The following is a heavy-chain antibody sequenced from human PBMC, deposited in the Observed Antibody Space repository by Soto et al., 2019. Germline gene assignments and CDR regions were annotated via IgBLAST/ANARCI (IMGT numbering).Heavy chain of an antibody. CDR2: IKQDGSEK. J-gene: IGHJ4*02. CDR3: ARDYYDSSGYYLDY. D-gene: IGHD3-22*01. V-gene: IGHV3-7*01. Sequence: SGGSLRLSCAASGFTFSSYWMSWVRQAPGKGLEWVANIKQDGSEKYYVDSVKGRFTISRDNANNSLYLQMNSLRAEDTAVYYCARDYYDSSGYYLDYWGQGTLVTVSS. CDR1: GFTFSSYW.